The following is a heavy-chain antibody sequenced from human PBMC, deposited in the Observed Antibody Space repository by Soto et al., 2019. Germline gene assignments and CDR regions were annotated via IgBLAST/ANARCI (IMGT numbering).Heavy chain of an antibody. Sequence: SETLSLTCVVYGGSLSGYYWSWIRQPPGKGLEWIGEINDSGSTKYNPSLKSRVTISVDTSKNQLSLKLSSVTAADTAVYYCARGRATFIYWGQGTLVTVSS. D-gene: IGHD1-26*01. CDR3: ARGRATFIY. CDR1: GGSLSGYY. J-gene: IGHJ4*02. V-gene: IGHV4-34*01. CDR2: INDSGST.